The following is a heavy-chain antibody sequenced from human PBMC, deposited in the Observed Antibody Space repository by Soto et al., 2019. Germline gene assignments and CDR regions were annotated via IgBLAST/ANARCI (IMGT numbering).Heavy chain of an antibody. CDR2: IDWSDDK. CDR3: ARMTAAGIFYYYGMDV. D-gene: IGHD6-13*01. CDR1: GFSLGTTGMC. Sequence: SGPTLVNPTQTLTLTCSFSGFSLGTTGMCVSWIRQPPGKALEWLALIDWSDDKYYNTSLKTRLTISKDTSKNQVVLTMTNMDPVDTATYYCARMTAAGIFYYYGMDVWGQGTTVTVSS. V-gene: IGHV2-70*01. J-gene: IGHJ6*02.